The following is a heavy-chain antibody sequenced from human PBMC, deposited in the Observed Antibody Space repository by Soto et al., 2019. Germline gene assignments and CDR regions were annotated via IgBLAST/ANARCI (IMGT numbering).Heavy chain of an antibody. Sequence: GGSLRLSCAASGFTFSNAWMSWVRQAPGKGLEWVGRIKSKTDGGTTDYAAPVKGRVTISRDDSKNTLYLQMNSLKTEATAVYYCTTGPYYYGSGGTDYWGQGTLVTVSS. J-gene: IGHJ4*02. CDR1: GFTFSNAW. D-gene: IGHD3-10*01. V-gene: IGHV3-15*01. CDR2: IKSKTDGGTT. CDR3: TTGPYYYGSGGTDY.